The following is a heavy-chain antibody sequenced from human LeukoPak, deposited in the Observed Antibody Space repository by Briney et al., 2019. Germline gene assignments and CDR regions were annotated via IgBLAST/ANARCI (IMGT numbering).Heavy chain of an antibody. CDR2: INHSGST. CDR1: GGSFSGYY. CDR3: ARSPPLTVVVPAARGVRWSDP. V-gene: IGHV4-34*01. D-gene: IGHD2-2*01. J-gene: IGHJ5*02. Sequence: PSETLSLTCAVYGGSFSGYYWSWIRQPPGKGLEWIGEINHSGSTNYNPSLKSRVTISVDTSKNQFSLKLSSVTAADTAVYYCARSPPLTVVVPAARGVRWSDPWGQGTLVTVSS.